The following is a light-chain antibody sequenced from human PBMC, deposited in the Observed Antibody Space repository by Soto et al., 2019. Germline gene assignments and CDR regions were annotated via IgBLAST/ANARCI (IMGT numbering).Light chain of an antibody. J-gene: IGKJ2*01. Sequence: EIVMTQSPATLFVSTGERATLSCRASQSVSYNLAWYQQKPGQAPSLLIYAASTRATGIPARFSGSGSGTEFTLTISSLQSEDFAVYYCQQYNNWPPYTFGQGTKLEIK. CDR2: AAS. CDR3: QQYNNWPPYT. CDR1: QSVSYN. V-gene: IGKV3-15*01.